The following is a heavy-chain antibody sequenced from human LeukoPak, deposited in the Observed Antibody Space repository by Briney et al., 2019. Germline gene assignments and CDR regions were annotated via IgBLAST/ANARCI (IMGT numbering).Heavy chain of an antibody. CDR2: FDPEDGET. CDR3: ATDLHDYGDYVFY. CDR1: GYTLTELS. D-gene: IGHD4-17*01. J-gene: IGHJ4*02. V-gene: IGHV1-24*01. Sequence: ASVTVSCKVSGYTLTELSMHWVRQAPGKGLEWMGGFDPEDGETIYAQKFQGRVTMTEDTSTDTAYMELSSLRSEDTAVYYCATDLHDYGDYVFYWGQGTLVTVSS.